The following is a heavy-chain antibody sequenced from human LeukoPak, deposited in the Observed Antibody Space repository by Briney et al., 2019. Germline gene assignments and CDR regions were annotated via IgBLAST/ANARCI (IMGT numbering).Heavy chain of an antibody. J-gene: IGHJ6*03. Sequence: QPSETLSLTCTVSGGSISGNYWSWIRQHPGKGLEWIGYIYYSGSTYHNPSLKSRVTISVDTSKNQFSLKLSSVTAADTAVYYCASLFTMVSPRYYYMDVWGKGTTVTVSS. CDR1: GGSISGNY. CDR3: ASLFTMVSPRYYYMDV. CDR2: IYYSGST. V-gene: IGHV4-31*03. D-gene: IGHD3-10*01.